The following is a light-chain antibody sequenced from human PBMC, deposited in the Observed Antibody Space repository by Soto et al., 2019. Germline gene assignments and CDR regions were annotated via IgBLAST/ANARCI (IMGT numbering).Light chain of an antibody. CDR1: SSDVGGYNY. V-gene: IGLV2-11*01. J-gene: IGLJ3*02. Sequence: QSSLTQPRSVSGSPGQSVTISCTGTSSDVGGYNYVSWYQQHPGKAPKLIIYDVTKRPSGVPDRFSGSKSGNTASLSISGLQAEDEGDYYCCSYGGTYTHVVFGGGTKVTVL. CDR2: DVT. CDR3: CSYGGTYTHVV.